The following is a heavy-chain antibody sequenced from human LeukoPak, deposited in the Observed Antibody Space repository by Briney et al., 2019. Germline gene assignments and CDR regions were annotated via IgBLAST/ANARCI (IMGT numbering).Heavy chain of an antibody. CDR2: VWWDSSKN. D-gene: IGHD6-13*01. V-gene: IGHV3-33*01. J-gene: IGHJ4*02. Sequence: GRSLRLSCAASGFTFYNYAMHWVRQAPGKGLEWVAVVWWDSSKNYYADSVKGRLTISRDNSKNTLYLQMNSLRAEDTAVYYCARDLRIAAAGIFDSWGQGTQVTVAS. CDR1: GFTFYNYA. CDR3: ARDLRIAAAGIFDS.